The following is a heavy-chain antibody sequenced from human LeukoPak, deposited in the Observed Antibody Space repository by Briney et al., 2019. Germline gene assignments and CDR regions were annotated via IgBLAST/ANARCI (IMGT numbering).Heavy chain of an antibody. V-gene: IGHV3-7*01. CDR1: GFTFSSYW. CDR3: ARDCLSYYRDY. J-gene: IGHJ4*02. Sequence: GGSLRLSCAASGFTFSSYWMSWVRQAPGKGLEWVANIKQDGSEKYYVDSVKGRFTISRDNAKNSLYLQMNSLRAEGTAVYYCARDCLSYYRDYWGQGTLVTVSS. D-gene: IGHD3-10*01. CDR2: IKQDGSEK.